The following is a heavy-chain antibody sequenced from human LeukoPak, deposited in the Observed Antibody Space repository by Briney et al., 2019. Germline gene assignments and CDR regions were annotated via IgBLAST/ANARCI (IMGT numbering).Heavy chain of an antibody. CDR1: GGSISSYY. CDR3: ATLPPRYSSSWYFDY. CDR2: IYTSGST. D-gene: IGHD6-13*01. J-gene: IGHJ4*02. Sequence: PSETLSLTCTVSGGSISSYYWSWIRQPAGKGLEWIGRIYTSGSTNYNPSLKSRVTISVDTSKNQFSLKLSSVTAADTAVYYCATLPPRYSSSWYFDYWGQGTLVTVSS. V-gene: IGHV4-4*07.